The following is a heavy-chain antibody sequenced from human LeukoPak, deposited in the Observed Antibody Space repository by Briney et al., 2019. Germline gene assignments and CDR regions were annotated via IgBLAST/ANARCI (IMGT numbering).Heavy chain of an antibody. CDR1: GYTFTSYG. CDR2: ISAYNGNT. J-gene: IGHJ4*02. D-gene: IGHD4-11*01. V-gene: IGHV1-18*01. CDR3: AREGYDYSKPDY. Sequence: ASVKVSCKASGYTFTSYGISWVRQAPGQGLEWMGWISAYNGNTNYAQKLQGRVTMTTDTSTSTAYMELSSLRSEDTAVYYCAREGYDYSKPDYWGQGTLVTVSS.